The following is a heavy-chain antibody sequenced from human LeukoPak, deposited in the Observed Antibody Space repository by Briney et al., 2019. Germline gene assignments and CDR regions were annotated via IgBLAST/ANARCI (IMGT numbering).Heavy chain of an antibody. V-gene: IGHV3-23*01. CDR2: IFPSGGEI. Sequence: LGGSLRLSCAASGFTFSTFAMIWVRQPPGKGLEWVSRIFPSGGEIHYADSVRGRFTISRGNSKSTLSLQMNSLRAEDTAIYYCATYRQVLLPFESWGQGTLVTVSS. D-gene: IGHD2-8*02. CDR3: ATYRQVLLPFES. J-gene: IGHJ4*02. CDR1: GFTFSTFA.